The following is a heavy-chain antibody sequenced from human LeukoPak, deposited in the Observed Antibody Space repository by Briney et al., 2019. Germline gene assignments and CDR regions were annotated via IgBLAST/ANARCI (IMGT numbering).Heavy chain of an antibody. CDR3: AKDFGSAWSRLFY. J-gene: IGHJ4*02. CDR1: GFTFSSYA. Sequence: PGGSLRPSCAASGFTFSSYAMSWVRQAPGKGLEWVSAISGSGDTTYYADSVKGRFSISRDNSKNTLSLQMHTLRAEDTAVYFCAKDFGSAWSRLFYWGQGTLVTVSS. V-gene: IGHV3-23*01. CDR2: ISGSGDTT. D-gene: IGHD6-19*01.